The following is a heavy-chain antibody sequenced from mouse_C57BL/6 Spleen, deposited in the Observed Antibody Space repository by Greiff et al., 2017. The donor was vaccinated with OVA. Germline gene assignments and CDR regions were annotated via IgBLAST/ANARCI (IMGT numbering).Heavy chain of an antibody. J-gene: IGHJ3*01. CDR3: ARGSSYFAY. CDR1: GYSITSGYY. CDR2: ISYDGSN. Sequence: VQLQQSGPGLVKPSQSLSLTCSVTGYSITSGYYWNWIRQFPGNKLEWMGYISYDGSNNYNPSLKNRISITRDTSKNQFFLKLNSVTTEDTATYYCARGSSYFAYWGQGTLVTVSA. D-gene: IGHD1-1*01. V-gene: IGHV3-6*01.